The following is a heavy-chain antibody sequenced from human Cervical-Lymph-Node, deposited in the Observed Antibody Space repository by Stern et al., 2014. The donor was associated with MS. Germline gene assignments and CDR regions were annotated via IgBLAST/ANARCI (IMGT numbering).Heavy chain of an antibody. CDR1: GFTFDDYA. Sequence: QLVESGGGLEQPGRSLRLSCAASGFTFDDYAMHWVRQAPGKGLEWVSGLSWNSGSIGYADSVKGRFTISRDNAKNSLYLQMNSLRAEDTALYYCAKDLRSIAVAGIGYFDYWGQGTLVTVSS. D-gene: IGHD6-19*01. V-gene: IGHV3-9*01. J-gene: IGHJ4*02. CDR3: AKDLRSIAVAGIGYFDY. CDR2: LSWNSGSI.